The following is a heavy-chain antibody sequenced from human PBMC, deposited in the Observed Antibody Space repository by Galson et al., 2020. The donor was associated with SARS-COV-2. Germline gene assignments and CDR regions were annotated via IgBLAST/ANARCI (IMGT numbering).Heavy chain of an antibody. CDR3: ARDWDC. V-gene: IGHV3-21*01. CDR1: GFKFSSYS. CDR2: ISNSGTYI. J-gene: IGHJ4*02. Sequence: NSGGSLRLSCAASGFKFSSYSMNWVRQAPGKGLEWVSLISNSGTYIYYADSVKGRFTISRDNAKSSVYLQMNGLRGDDTAVYYCARDWDCWGQGTQVTVSS.